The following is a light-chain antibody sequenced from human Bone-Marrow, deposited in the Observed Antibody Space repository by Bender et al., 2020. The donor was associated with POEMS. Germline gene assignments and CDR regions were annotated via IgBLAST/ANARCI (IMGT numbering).Light chain of an antibody. V-gene: IGLV2-14*01. Sequence: QSALTQPASVSGSPGQSVTISCTGTSSDVGGYNYVSWYQQYPGKAPKLMIYEVRKRPSGVSNRFSGSKSDNTASLAITGLQAEDEADYYCQSYDSSLSGSVVFGGGTKVTVL. CDR1: SSDVGGYNY. CDR3: QSYDSSLSGSVV. CDR2: EVR. J-gene: IGLJ2*01.